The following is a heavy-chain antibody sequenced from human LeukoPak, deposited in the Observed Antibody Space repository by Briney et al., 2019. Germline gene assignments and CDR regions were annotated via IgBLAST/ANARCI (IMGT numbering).Heavy chain of an antibody. CDR3: ARDRFAVTTGGSMDV. CDR1: GFTVSSNY. J-gene: IGHJ6*02. Sequence: GGSLRLSCAASGFTVSSNYMSLVRQAPGKGLEWVSVIYSGGSTYYADSVKGRFTISRDNSKNTLDLQMNTLRAEDTAVYYCARDRFAVTTGGSMDVWGQGTTVIVSS. V-gene: IGHV3-66*01. D-gene: IGHD4-17*01. CDR2: IYSGGST.